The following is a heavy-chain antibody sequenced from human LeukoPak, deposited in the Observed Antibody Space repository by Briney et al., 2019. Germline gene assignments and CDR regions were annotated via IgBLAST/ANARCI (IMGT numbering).Heavy chain of an antibody. J-gene: IGHJ4*02. D-gene: IGHD2-2*01. CDR1: GYTFTSYG. CDR3: ARVKEIVVVPAAFDY. V-gene: IGHV1-18*01. CDR2: ISAYNGNT. Sequence: ASVKVSCKASGYTFTSYGISWVRQAPGQGLEWMGWISAYNGNTNYAQKLQGRVTMTTDTSTSTAYMELRSLRSDDTAVYYCARVKEIVVVPAAFDYWGQGTLVTVSS.